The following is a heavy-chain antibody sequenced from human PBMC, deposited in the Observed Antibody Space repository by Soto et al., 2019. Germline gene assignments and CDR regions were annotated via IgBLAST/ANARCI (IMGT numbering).Heavy chain of an antibody. J-gene: IGHJ3*02. CDR1: GFTFSSYW. D-gene: IGHD3-3*01. CDR2: INSDGSST. V-gene: IGHV3-74*02. CDR3: ALYDFWSGYYRYHAFDI. Sequence: EVQLVESGGGLVQPGGSLRLSCAASGFTFSSYWMHWVRQAPGKGLVWVSRINSDGSSTSYADSVKGRFTISRDNAKNTLYLQMNSLRAEDTAVYYCALYDFWSGYYRYHAFDIWGQGTMVTVSS.